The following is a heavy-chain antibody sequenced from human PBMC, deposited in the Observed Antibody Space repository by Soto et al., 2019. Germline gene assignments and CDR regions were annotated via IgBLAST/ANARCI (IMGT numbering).Heavy chain of an antibody. Sequence: QLQLQESGSGLVKPSQTLSLTCAVSGGSISSGGYSWSWIRQPPGQGLEWIGYIYHSGSTYYILSLKSRVTISVDRSKNQFSLKLSSVTAADTAVYYSASGQVVAAKHWGQGTLVTVSS. CDR2: IYHSGST. CDR3: ASGQVVAAKH. D-gene: IGHD2-15*01. J-gene: IGHJ4*02. V-gene: IGHV4-30-2*01. CDR1: GGSISSGGYS.